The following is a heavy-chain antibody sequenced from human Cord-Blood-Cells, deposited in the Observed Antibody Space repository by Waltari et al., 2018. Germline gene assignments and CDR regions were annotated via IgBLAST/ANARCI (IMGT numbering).Heavy chain of an antibody. D-gene: IGHD1-20*01. CDR2: IYSGGSK. V-gene: IGHV3-53*01. Sequence: EVQLVESGGGLIQPGGSLRLSCAASGFTVSSNYMSWVRQAPGKGLEWVSVIYSGGSKYNGDTVRGRFTSARENSKNTLYLQMNSLRAEDTAVYYCARDLPSRDYKGDYWGQGTLVTVSS. CDR1: GFTVSSNY. J-gene: IGHJ4*02. CDR3: ARDLPSRDYKGDY.